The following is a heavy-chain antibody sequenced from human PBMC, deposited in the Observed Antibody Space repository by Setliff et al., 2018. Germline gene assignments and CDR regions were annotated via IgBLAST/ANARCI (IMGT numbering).Heavy chain of an antibody. CDR1: GGSISDNY. V-gene: IGHV4-4*07. CDR2: FHTSGST. D-gene: IGHD6-19*01. J-gene: IGHJ6*03. CDR3: AREQWLDPPGYYYMDV. Sequence: SETLSLTCTVSGGSISDNYWSWIRQPAGKGLEWIGRFHTSGSTTYNPSLKSRVTMSIDTSKNQFSLKLNSVTAADMAVYYCAREQWLDPPGYYYMDVWAKGTTVTVSS.